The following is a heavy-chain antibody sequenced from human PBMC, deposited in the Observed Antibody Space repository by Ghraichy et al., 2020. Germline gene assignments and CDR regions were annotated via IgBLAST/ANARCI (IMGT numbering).Heavy chain of an antibody. CDR3: AKECCSSWLTLGYFDY. CDR2: ISGSGYST. CDR1: GFTFSSYA. D-gene: IGHD6-13*01. J-gene: IGHJ4*02. V-gene: IGHV3-23*01. Sequence: GGSLRLSCAASGFTFSSYAMSWVRQAPGKGLEWVSAISGSGYSTYYADSVKGRFTISRDNSKNTLYLQMNSLRAEDTAIYYCAKECCSSWLTLGYFDYWGQGTLVTVSS.